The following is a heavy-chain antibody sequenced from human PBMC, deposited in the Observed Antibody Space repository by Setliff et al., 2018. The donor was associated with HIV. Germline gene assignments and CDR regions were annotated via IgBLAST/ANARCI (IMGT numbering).Heavy chain of an antibody. CDR2: ISYGGIT. Sequence: PETLSLTCTVSGGSISSSHDFWNWIRQPPGKGLEWIGAISYGGITYYNPSLTSRVTISVDTSKNQFSLKVTSVTAADTAVYYCARVPGRDYYDTSGDFDYWGLGTLVTVSS. J-gene: IGHJ4*02. V-gene: IGHV4-39*07. D-gene: IGHD3-22*01. CDR1: GGSISSSHDF. CDR3: ARVPGRDYYDTSGDFDY.